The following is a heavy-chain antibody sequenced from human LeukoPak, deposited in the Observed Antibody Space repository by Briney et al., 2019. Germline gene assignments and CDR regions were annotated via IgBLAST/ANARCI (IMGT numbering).Heavy chain of an antibody. J-gene: IGHJ4*02. Sequence: PGGSLRLSCAASGFTFSSYGMHWVRQAPGKGLEWVAFIRYDGSNKYYADSVKGRFTISRDNSKNTLYLQMNSPRDEDTAVYYCAKGGQAYCGGDCFIFDYWGQGTLVTVSS. D-gene: IGHD2-21*01. V-gene: IGHV3-30*02. CDR3: AKGGQAYCGGDCFIFDY. CDR2: IRYDGSNK. CDR1: GFTFSSYG.